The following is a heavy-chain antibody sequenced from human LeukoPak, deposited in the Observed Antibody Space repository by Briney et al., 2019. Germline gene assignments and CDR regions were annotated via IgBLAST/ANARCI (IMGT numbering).Heavy chain of an antibody. D-gene: IGHD7-27*01. V-gene: IGHV3-48*04. CDR3: ARDNNWGFDY. J-gene: IGHJ4*02. CDR1: GFIFSDYS. Sequence: GGSLRLSCAASGFIFSDYSMNWVRQAPGKGLEWVSNIRGSASGLGSGMYYADSVKGRFTISRDDAKNSLYLQMSSLRAEDAAFYYCARDNNWGFDYWGQGALVTVSS. CDR2: IRGSASGLGSGM.